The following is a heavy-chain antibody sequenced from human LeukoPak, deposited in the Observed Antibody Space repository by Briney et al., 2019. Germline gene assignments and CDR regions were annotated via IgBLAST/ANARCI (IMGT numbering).Heavy chain of an antibody. CDR2: IGTAGDT. V-gene: IGHV3-13*01. CDR3: ARTGYGNDAFDI. CDR1: GLTFSSYD. J-gene: IGHJ3*02. Sequence: GGSLRLSCAASGLTFSSYDMHWVRQATGKGLEWVSAIGTAGDTYYPGSVKGRFTTSRENAKNSLYLQMNSLRAGDTAVYYCARTGYGNDAFDIWGQGTMVTVSS. D-gene: IGHD5-12*01.